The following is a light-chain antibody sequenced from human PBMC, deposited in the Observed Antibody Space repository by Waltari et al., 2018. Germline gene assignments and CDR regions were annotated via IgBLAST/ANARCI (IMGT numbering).Light chain of an antibody. Sequence: EIVLTQSPASLSLSPGDRATLSCRASQSVGRTLAWYQQRPGQAPRLLIHNASSRATGIPDRFSGSGSGTDFSLTISRLEPEDFAVYYCQKYVTRPATFGQGTKVEVK. V-gene: IGKV3-20*01. CDR3: QKYVTRPAT. CDR2: NAS. J-gene: IGKJ1*01. CDR1: QSVGRT.